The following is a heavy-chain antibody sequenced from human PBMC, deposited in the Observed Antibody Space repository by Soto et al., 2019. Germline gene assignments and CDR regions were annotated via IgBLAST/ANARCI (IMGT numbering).Heavy chain of an antibody. CDR3: PRRGDPYYFDY. D-gene: IGHD3-16*01. CDR1: GGSISSSSYY. Sequence: SETLSLTCTVSGGSISSSSYYWGWIRQPPGKGLEWIGSIYYSGSTYYNPSLKSRVTISVDTSKNQFSLKLSSVTAADTAVYYCPRRGDPYYFDYWGQGTLVTVSS. CDR2: IYYSGST. J-gene: IGHJ4*02. V-gene: IGHV4-39*01.